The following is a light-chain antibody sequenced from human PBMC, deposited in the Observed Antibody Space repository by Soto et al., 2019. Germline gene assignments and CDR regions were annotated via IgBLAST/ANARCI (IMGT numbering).Light chain of an antibody. Sequence: EIVMTQSPATLSVSPVARATLSCRASQSVGDTYLAWYQQKPGQAPRLLMYSTSIRATGIPDRFSGSGSGTDFTLTISRLDPEDFAVYYCQHYDRAPMWTFGQGTKVDIK. J-gene: IGKJ1*01. CDR1: QSVGDTY. CDR2: STS. CDR3: QHYDRAPMWT. V-gene: IGKV3-20*01.